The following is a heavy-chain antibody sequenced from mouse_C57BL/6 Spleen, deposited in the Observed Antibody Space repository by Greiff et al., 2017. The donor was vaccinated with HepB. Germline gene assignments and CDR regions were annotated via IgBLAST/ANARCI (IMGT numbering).Heavy chain of an antibody. CDR2: IDPSDSYT. CDR1: GYTFTSYW. V-gene: IGHV1-69*01. Sequence: VQLQQPGAELVMPGASVKLSCKASGYTFTSYWMHWVKQRPGQGLEWIGEIDPSDSYTNYNQKFKGKSTLTVDKSSRTAYMQLSSLTSEDSAVYYCARFWDPYYFDYWGQGTTLTVSS. J-gene: IGHJ2*01. D-gene: IGHD4-1*01. CDR3: ARFWDPYYFDY.